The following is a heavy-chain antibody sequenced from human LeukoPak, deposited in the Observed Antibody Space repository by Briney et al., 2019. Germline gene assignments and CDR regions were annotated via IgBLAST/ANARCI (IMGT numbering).Heavy chain of an antibody. V-gene: IGHV1-2*02. CDR2: INPNSGGT. CDR3: ARVFTYDILTGSFDY. CDR1: GYTFTGYH. Sequence: RASVKVSCKASGYTFTGYHMHWVRQAPGQGLEWMGWINPNSGGTNYAQKFQGRVTMTRDTSISTAYMELSRLRSDDTAVYYCARVFTYDILTGSFDYWGQGTLVTVSS. D-gene: IGHD3-9*01. J-gene: IGHJ4*02.